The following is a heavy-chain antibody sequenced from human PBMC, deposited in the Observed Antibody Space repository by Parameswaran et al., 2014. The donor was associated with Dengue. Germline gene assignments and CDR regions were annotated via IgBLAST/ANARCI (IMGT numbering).Heavy chain of an antibody. V-gene: IGHV1-58*01. CDR3: AALLDIVATKTRYYYYYGMDV. J-gene: IGHJ6*02. D-gene: IGHD5-12*01. CDR2: IVVGSGNT. Sequence: WVRQAPGQRLEWIGWIVVGSGNTNYAQKFQERVTITRDMSTSTAYMELSSLRSEDTAVYYCAALLDIVATKTRYYYYYGMDVWGQGTTVTVSS.